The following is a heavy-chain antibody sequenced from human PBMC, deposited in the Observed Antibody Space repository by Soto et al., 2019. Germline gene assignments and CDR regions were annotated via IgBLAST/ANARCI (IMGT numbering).Heavy chain of an antibody. CDR1: SGSISSSNW. V-gene: IGHV4-4*02. CDR2: IYHSGST. CDR3: ARARSLRAGWFDP. Sequence: PSETLSLTCAVSSGSISSSNWWSWVRQPPGKGLEWIGEIYHSGSTNYNPSLKSRVTISVDKSKNQFSLKLSSVTAADTAVYYCARARSLRAGWFDPWGQGTLVTVSS. D-gene: IGHD5-12*01. J-gene: IGHJ5*02.